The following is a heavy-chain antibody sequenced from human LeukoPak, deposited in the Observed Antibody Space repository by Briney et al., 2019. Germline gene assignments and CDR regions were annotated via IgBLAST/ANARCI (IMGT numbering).Heavy chain of an antibody. D-gene: IGHD3-10*01. CDR1: GGSFSGYY. CDR2: INHSGST. Sequence: SETLSLTCAVYGGSFSGYYWSWIRQPPGKGLEWIGEINHSGSTNYNPSIKSRVTISVDTSKNQFSLKLSSVTAADTAVYYCARIVRRGGYFDYWGQGTLVTVSS. CDR3: ARIVRRGGYFDY. J-gene: IGHJ4*02. V-gene: IGHV4-34*01.